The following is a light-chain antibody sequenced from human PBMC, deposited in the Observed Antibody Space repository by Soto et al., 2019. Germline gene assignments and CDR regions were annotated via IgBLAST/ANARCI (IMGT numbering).Light chain of an antibody. Sequence: DIVMTQSPDSLAVSLGERATINCKSSQRLLYSVNNKDYLGLYQQKPGQPPRLLIYWASSRESVVPDRFSGSGSGTDFTLTINSLQADDVALYYCQQYYTLPLTFGGGTKVEI. V-gene: IGKV4-1*01. CDR3: QQYYTLPLT. CDR1: QRLLYSVNNKDY. J-gene: IGKJ4*01. CDR2: WAS.